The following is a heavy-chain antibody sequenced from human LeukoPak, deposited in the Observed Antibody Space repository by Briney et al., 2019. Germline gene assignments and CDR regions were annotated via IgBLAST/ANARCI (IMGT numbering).Heavy chain of an antibody. CDR2: MTYSGTT. CDR1: GGSISSYY. Sequence: PSETLSLTCTVSGGSISSYYWNWIRQPPGKGLEWIGYMTYSGTTNYNPSLKSRVTISIDTSKSQFSLKLNSVTAADTAVYYCAGSSIWLPFDHWGQGALVTVSS. V-gene: IGHV4-59*01. CDR3: AGSSIWLPFDH. D-gene: IGHD6-13*01. J-gene: IGHJ4*02.